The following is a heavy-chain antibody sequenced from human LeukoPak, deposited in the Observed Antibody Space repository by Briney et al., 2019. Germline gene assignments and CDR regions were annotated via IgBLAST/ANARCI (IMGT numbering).Heavy chain of an antibody. D-gene: IGHD3-22*01. Sequence: PSETLSLTCTVSGGSISSYYWSWFRQPAGKGLEWIGRIYMSGNTNYNPSLKSRVTMSVDTSKNQFSLKVSSVTAADTAVYYCARFPYYYDSSGYARYAFDIWGQGTMVTVSS. J-gene: IGHJ3*02. CDR1: GGSISSYY. V-gene: IGHV4-4*07. CDR3: ARFPYYYDSSGYARYAFDI. CDR2: IYMSGNT.